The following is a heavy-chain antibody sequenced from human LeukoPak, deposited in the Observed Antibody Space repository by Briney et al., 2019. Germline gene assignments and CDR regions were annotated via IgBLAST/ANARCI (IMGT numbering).Heavy chain of an antibody. CDR3: AKGGSICLFDP. Sequence: GGSLRLSCAASGFTFSSYAMGWVRQAPGKGLEWVSAISGTGNRTYYADSVKGRFTISRDNSKNTLYLQMNSLRAEDTAVYYCAKGGSICLFDPWGQGTLVTVSS. V-gene: IGHV3-23*01. CDR2: ISGTGNRT. D-gene: IGHD3-16*01. CDR1: GFTFSSYA. J-gene: IGHJ5*02.